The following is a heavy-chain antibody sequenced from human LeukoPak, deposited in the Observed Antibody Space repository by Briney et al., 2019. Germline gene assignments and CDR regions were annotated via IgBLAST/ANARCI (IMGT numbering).Heavy chain of an antibody. CDR3: ARTAAAGHYYYYYYMDV. D-gene: IGHD6-13*01. CDR1: GYTFTSYG. V-gene: IGHV1-18*01. J-gene: IGHJ6*03. Sequence: ASVKVSCKASGYTFTSYGISWVRQAPGQGLEWMGWISAYNGNTNYAQKLQGRVTMTTDTSTSTAYMELRSLRSDDTAVYYCARTAAAGHYYYYYYMDVWGKGTTVTVSS. CDR2: ISAYNGNT.